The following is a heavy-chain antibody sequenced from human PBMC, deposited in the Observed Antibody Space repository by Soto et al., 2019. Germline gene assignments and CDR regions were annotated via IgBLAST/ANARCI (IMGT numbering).Heavy chain of an antibody. CDR1: CYAFPHYV. Sequence: ASVKVSYKTSCYAFPHYVINWVRQAPGHGLEWMGFSTHTGNTNYAQNFPGRVVLTTDTSTSTAYMEVTSLRSDDTAVYYCARSADHPLDYWGQATPVTVSS. V-gene: IGHV1-18*01. CDR3: ARSADHPLDY. CDR2: STHTGNT. J-gene: IGHJ4*02.